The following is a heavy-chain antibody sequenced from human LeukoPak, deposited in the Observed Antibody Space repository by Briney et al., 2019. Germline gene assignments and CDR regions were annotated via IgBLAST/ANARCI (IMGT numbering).Heavy chain of an antibody. CDR2: INPNSGGT. V-gene: IGHV1-2*02. CDR1: GYTFTAYS. J-gene: IGHJ4*02. Sequence: ASVKVSCKASGYTFTAYSMHWVRQAPGQGLEWMGWINPNSGGTNYAQKFQGRVIMTRDTSISTAYMELSSLRSDDTAVYYCARYSGSAKIDYWGQGTLVTVSS. CDR3: ARYSGSAKIDY. D-gene: IGHD2-15*01.